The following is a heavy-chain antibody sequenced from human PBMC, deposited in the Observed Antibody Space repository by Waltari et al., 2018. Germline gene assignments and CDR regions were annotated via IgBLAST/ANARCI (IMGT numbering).Heavy chain of an antibody. CDR2: LRSRRKNI. CDR3: AKGGELRYWIFDL. V-gene: IGHV3-48*04. D-gene: IGHD3-10*01. Sequence: EAQLVESGVGLVQPGGSLRLSLEPSGFTFSDYDMNWVRQAPGKGPEWLSFLRSRRKNIYYADSVRGRFTISRDDAKNTLYLQMDNLRAEDTAVYYCAKGGELRYWIFDLWGRGTPVTVSS. CDR1: GFTFSDYD. J-gene: IGHJ2*01.